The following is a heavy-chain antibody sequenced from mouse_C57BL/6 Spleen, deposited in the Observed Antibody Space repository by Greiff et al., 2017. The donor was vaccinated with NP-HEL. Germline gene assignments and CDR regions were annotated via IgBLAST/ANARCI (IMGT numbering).Heavy chain of an antibody. V-gene: IGHV1-64*01. J-gene: IGHJ3*01. CDR3: ARQAYGSSSFAY. Sequence: QVQLKQPGAELVKPGASVKLSCKASGYTFTSYWMHWVKQRPGQGLEWIGMIHPNSGSTNYNEKFKSKATLTVDKSSSTAYMQLSSLTSEDSAVYYCARQAYGSSSFAYWGQGTLVTVSA. CDR1: GYTFTSYW. CDR2: IHPNSGST. D-gene: IGHD1-1*01.